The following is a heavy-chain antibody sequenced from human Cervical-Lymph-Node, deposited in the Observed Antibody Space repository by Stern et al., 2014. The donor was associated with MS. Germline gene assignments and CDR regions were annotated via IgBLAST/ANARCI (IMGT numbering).Heavy chain of an antibody. J-gene: IGHJ4*02. D-gene: IGHD3-3*01. CDR2: LYYSGST. V-gene: IGHV4-31*03. Sequence: QVQLQESGPGLVKPSQTLSLTCTVSGGSISSGGYYWSWIRQHPGKGLEWIGDLYYSGSTYYNPSLKSRVTISVDTSKNQFSLKLSSVTAADTAVYYCARVSYDFWSGYYPFDYWGQGTLVTVSS. CDR3: ARVSYDFWSGYYPFDY. CDR1: GGSISSGGYY.